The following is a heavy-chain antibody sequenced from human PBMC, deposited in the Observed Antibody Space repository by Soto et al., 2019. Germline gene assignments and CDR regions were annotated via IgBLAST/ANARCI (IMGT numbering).Heavy chain of an antibody. V-gene: IGHV4-59*08. Sequence: QVQLQESGPGLVKPSETLSLTCTVSGGSISSYYWSWIRQPPGKGLEWIGYIYYSGSTNYNPSLKSRVTISVDTSKNQFSLKLSSVTAADTAVYYCARHASIYSSGWYLLDFWGQGTLVTVSS. D-gene: IGHD6-19*01. J-gene: IGHJ4*02. CDR2: IYYSGST. CDR3: ARHASIYSSGWYLLDF. CDR1: GGSISSYY.